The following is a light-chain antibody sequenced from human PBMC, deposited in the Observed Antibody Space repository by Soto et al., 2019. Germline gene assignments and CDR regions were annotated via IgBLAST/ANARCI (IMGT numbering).Light chain of an antibody. Sequence: QSVLTQPPSASGTPGQRVTISCSGSNSNIGSNPVNWYQHFPGTAPKLLIYNSDQRPSGVPDRFSGSKSGTSASLAISGLQSEDEADYYCATWDDSLSGVVFGGGTQLTVL. CDR3: ATWDDSLSGVV. J-gene: IGLJ2*01. CDR1: NSNIGSNP. CDR2: NSD. V-gene: IGLV1-44*01.